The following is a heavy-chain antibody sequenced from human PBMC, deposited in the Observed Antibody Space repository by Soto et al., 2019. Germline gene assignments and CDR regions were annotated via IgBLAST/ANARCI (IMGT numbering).Heavy chain of an antibody. D-gene: IGHD4-4*01. CDR2: IYYSGST. CDR1: GGSIRSYY. J-gene: IGHJ6*03. Sequence: PSETLSLTCTVSGGSIRSYYWSWIRQPPGKGLEWIGYIYYSGSTNYNPSLKSRVTISVDTSKNQFSLKLSSVTAADTAVYYCARHLARTTAVYYYYMDVWGKGTTVTVSS. V-gene: IGHV4-59*08. CDR3: ARHLARTTAVYYYYMDV.